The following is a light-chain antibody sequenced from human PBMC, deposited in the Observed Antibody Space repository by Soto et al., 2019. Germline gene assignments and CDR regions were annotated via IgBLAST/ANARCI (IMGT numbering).Light chain of an antibody. CDR2: GAS. V-gene: IGKV3-15*01. J-gene: IGKJ1*01. Sequence: EIVMTQSPATLSVSPGERATLSCRASQSVSSNLAWYQQKLGQAPRLLVYGASTRATGIPARFSGSGSGTEFTLTISSLQSEDLAAYYCQQYNNWPRTFGQGTKVEIK. CDR3: QQYNNWPRT. CDR1: QSVSSN.